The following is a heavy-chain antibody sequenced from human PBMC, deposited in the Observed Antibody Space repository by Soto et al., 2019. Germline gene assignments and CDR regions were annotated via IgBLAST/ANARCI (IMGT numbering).Heavy chain of an antibody. CDR1: GFTFTSYG. Sequence: GGSLRLSCAASGFTFTSYGMHWVRQAPGKGLEWVAFISYDGSNKYYADSVKGRFTISRDISKNTLYLQMNSLRPEDTVVYYCAKDLGYRVGNYYFGMDVWGQGTTVTVSS. D-gene: IGHD4-4*01. J-gene: IGHJ6*02. CDR3: AKDLGYRVGNYYFGMDV. V-gene: IGHV3-30*18. CDR2: ISYDGSNK.